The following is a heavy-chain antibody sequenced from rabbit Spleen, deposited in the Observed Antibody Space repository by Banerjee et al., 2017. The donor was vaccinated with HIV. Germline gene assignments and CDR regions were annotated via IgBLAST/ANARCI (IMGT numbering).Heavy chain of an antibody. D-gene: IGHD4-1*01. CDR1: GFDFSSSYY. J-gene: IGHJ6*01. CDR2: INVGNGRT. V-gene: IGHV1S40*01. CDR3: ARDLDGVIGWNFGW. Sequence: QSLEESGGDLVKTGASLTLTCKASGFDFSSSYYMCWVRQAPGKGLEWLAFINVGNGRTNYANSVKGRFTISRDNAQNTLYLQLNSLTAADTATYFCARDLDGVIGWNFGWWGPGTLVTVS.